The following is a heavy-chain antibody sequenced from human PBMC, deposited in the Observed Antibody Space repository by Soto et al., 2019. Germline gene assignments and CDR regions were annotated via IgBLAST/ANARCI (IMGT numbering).Heavy chain of an antibody. J-gene: IGHJ4*02. Sequence: EVQLVESGGGLVQPGGSLRLSCAASGFTFSTYWMTWVRQAPGKGLEWVANIKQDGSENYYVDSVKGRFTISRDNAKNSLSLQMNSLRAEDTAVYHCARGALPSWGSYPLDYWGQGTLVSVSS. V-gene: IGHV3-7*04. CDR3: ARGALPSWGSYPLDY. CDR2: IKQDGSEN. D-gene: IGHD3-16*02. CDR1: GFTFSTYW.